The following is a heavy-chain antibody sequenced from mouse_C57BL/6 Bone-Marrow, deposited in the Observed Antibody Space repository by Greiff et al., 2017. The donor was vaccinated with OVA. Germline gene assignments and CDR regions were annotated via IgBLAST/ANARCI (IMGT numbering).Heavy chain of an antibody. CDR3: TTYRY. V-gene: IGHV14-4*01. CDR1: GFNIKDAY. Sequence: EVQLQQSGAELVRPGASVKLSCTASGFNIKDAYMHWVKERPEQGLEWIGWIDPENGDTESASKFQGKATKTADTSSKTVYLHLSSLTSEDTAVYYCTTYRYWGQGTTLTVSS. J-gene: IGHJ2*01. CDR2: IDPENGDT.